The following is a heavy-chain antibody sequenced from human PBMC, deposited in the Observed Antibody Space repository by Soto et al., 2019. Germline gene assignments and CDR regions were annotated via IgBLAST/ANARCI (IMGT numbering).Heavy chain of an antibody. CDR1: GFTFSDYY. CDR3: ARDMNSGTYHDY. D-gene: IGHD1-26*01. J-gene: IGHJ4*02. CDR2: INLGSTYT. V-gene: IGHV3-11*06. Sequence: QVQLVESGGGLVKPGGSLRLSCAASGFTFSDYYMSWIRQGPGKGLEWVSYINLGSTYTNYADSVKGRFTTSRDNAKNSLYLQMNSLTAEDTAVYYCARDMNSGTYHDYWGQGTLVTVSS.